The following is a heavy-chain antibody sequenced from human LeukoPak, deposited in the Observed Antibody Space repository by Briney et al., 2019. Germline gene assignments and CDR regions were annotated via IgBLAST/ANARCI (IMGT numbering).Heavy chain of an antibody. V-gene: IGHV3-66*01. CDR2: IYSGGST. CDR1: GFTVSSNY. D-gene: IGHD3-22*01. J-gene: IGHJ4*02. CDR3: ATVPKAYYYDSSGYLDY. Sequence: PGGSLRLSCAASGFTVSSNYMSWVRQAPGKGLEWVSVIYSGGSTYYADSVKGRFTISRDNSKNTLYLQMNSLRAEDTAVYYCATVPKAYYYDSSGYLDYWGQGTLVTVSS.